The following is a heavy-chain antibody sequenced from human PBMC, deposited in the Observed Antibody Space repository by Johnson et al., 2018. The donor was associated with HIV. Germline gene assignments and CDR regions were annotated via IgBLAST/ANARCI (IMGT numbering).Heavy chain of an antibody. CDR2: ISWHGGRT. V-gene: IGHV3-20*04. D-gene: IGHD6-19*01. Sequence: VHLVESGGGVVQPGRSLRLSCAASGFTVSSNYMSWVRQAPGKGLEWVSGISWHGGRTGYADSVKGRFTISRDNAKNSLYLQMNSLRAEDTALYYCARAGQQWLADAFDIWGQGTMVTVSS. CDR1: GFTVSSNY. CDR3: ARAGQQWLADAFDI. J-gene: IGHJ3*02.